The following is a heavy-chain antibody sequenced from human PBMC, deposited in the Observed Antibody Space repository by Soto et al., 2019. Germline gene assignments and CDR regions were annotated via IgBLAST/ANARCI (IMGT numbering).Heavy chain of an antibody. J-gene: IGHJ4*02. CDR2: INAGNGNT. Sequence: ASVKVSCKASGYTFTSYAMHWVRQAPGQRLEWMGWINAGNGNTKYSQKFQGRVTITRDTSASTAYMELSSLRSEDTAVYYCARDGVPLLLFLELLSRGGSFDYSGQATLVTVSS. CDR3: ARDGVPLLLFLELLSRGGSFDY. CDR1: GYTFTSYA. D-gene: IGHD3-3*01. V-gene: IGHV1-3*01.